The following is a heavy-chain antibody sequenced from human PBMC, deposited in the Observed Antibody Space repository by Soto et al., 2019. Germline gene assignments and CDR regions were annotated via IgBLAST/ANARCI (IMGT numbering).Heavy chain of an antibody. CDR3: ARVHTSGWFADS. J-gene: IGHJ4*02. V-gene: IGHV3-23*01. CDR1: GFIFDDYA. D-gene: IGHD6-19*01. Sequence: EVQLLESGGGLVQPGGSLRLSCGAPGFIFDDYAMMWVRQTPGKGLEWVSATSGSGVTTYYADSLKGRFTISRDNSKNTLYLQMHSLRADDTALYYCARVHTSGWFADSWGQGTRVTVSS. CDR2: TSGSGVTT.